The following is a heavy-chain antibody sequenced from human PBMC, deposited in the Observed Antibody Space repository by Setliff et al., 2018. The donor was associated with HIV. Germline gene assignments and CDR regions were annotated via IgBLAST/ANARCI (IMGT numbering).Heavy chain of an antibody. V-gene: IGHV4-34*01. Sequence: NPSETLSLTCAVYGVSFSGYSWSWIRQPPGKGLEWIGEIFHNGTINCNPSLKSRVALSIDTFKSQISLNMTSLTTADTAIYYCGRGPHIVGAPWAVIDYWAQGKLVTVSS. CDR3: GRGPHIVGAPWAVIDY. CDR1: GVSFSGYS. J-gene: IGHJ4*02. D-gene: IGHD1-26*01. CDR2: IFHNGTI.